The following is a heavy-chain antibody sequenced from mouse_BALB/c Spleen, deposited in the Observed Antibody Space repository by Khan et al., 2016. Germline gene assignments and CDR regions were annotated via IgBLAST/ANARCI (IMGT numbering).Heavy chain of an antibody. CDR1: GCTFTSYW. D-gene: IGHD2-4*01. CDR2: INPSNGRT. Sequence: QVQLKQSGAELVKPGASVKLSCKASGCTFTSYWMHWVKQRPGQGLEWIGEINPSNGRTNYNEKFKSKATLTVDKSSSTAYMQLSSLTSEDSAVYYCARSLYDYDGAYWGQGTLVTVSA. J-gene: IGHJ3*01. V-gene: IGHV1S81*02. CDR3: ARSLYDYDGAY.